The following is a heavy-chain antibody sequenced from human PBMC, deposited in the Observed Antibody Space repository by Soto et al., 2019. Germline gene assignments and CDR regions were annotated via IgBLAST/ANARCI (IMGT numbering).Heavy chain of an antibody. CDR1: GFTFSSYE. V-gene: IGHV3-48*03. Sequence: GGSLRLSCAASGFTFSSYEMNWVRQAPGKGLEWVSYISSSGSTIYYADSVKGRFTISRDNAKNSLYLQMNSLRAEDTAVYYCAGGRWRKFDYWGQGTLVTVSS. CDR3: AGGRWRKFDY. J-gene: IGHJ4*02. D-gene: IGHD3-16*01. CDR2: ISSSGSTI.